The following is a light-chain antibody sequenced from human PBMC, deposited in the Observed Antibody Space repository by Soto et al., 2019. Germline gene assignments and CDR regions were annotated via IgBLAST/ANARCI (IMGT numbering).Light chain of an antibody. V-gene: IGLV1-36*01. CDR3: AAWDDSLNGQV. CDR2: YDD. CDR1: SSKKGKKA. Sequence: SLLTQPPPVSETPQQRGTLSCFWSSSKKGKKALNWYQQLPGKAPILLIYYDDLLPSGVSDLFSGSKSGTSASLAISGLQSEDEADYYCAAWDDSLNGQVFGTGTKGTVL. J-gene: IGLJ1*01.